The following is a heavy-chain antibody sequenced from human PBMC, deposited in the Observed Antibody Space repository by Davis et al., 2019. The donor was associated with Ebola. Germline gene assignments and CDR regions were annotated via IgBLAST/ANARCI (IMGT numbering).Heavy chain of an antibody. Sequence: GESLKISCAASGFTFSSYAMHWVRQAPGKGLEWVAVISYDGSNKYYADSVKGRFTISRDNSKNTLYLQMNSLRAEDTAVYYCARFSVYDSHFDYWGQGTLVTVSS. CDR1: GFTFSSYA. J-gene: IGHJ4*02. D-gene: IGHD3-22*01. V-gene: IGHV3-30-3*01. CDR2: ISYDGSNK. CDR3: ARFSVYDSHFDY.